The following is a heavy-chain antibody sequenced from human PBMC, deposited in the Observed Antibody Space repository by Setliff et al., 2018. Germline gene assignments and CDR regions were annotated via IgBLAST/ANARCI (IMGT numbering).Heavy chain of an antibody. J-gene: IGHJ4*02. V-gene: IGHV7-4-1*02. D-gene: IGHD2-2*01. Sequence: ASVKVSCKASGYSFSTYAMSWIRQAPGQGLEWMGWINTNTGNPSYAQGFTGRFVFSLDTSVSTAYLQISGLKTEDTAVYYCARALTYCNTVSCYYLDSWGQGTVVTVSS. CDR2: INTNTGNP. CDR3: ARALTYCNTVSCYYLDS. CDR1: GYSFSTYA.